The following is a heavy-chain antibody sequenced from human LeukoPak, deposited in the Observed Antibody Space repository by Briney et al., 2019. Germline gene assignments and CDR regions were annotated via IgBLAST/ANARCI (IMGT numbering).Heavy chain of an antibody. CDR2: ISNSGGST. J-gene: IGHJ4*02. CDR1: GFTFITYA. CDR3: ARSRGVTNFDY. V-gene: IGHV3-23*01. Sequence: GGSLRLSCAASGFTFITYAMTWVRQAPGKGLEWVSAISNSGGSTYHADSVKGRFTISRDNSKNTLYLQMNSLRAEDTVVFCCARSRGVTNFDYWGQGTLVTVSS. D-gene: IGHD4-17*01.